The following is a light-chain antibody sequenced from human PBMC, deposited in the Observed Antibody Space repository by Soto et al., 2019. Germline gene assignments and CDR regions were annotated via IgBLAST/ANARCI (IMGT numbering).Light chain of an antibody. CDR2: DAS. CDR3: QQRSTWPTR. J-gene: IGKJ1*01. CDR1: QSVSSY. V-gene: IGKV3-11*01. Sequence: EVVLRQSPATLSLSPGERATLSCRTSQSVSSYLAWYQKKPGQAPRLLIYDASNRAAGVPARFSGSGSGTDLPLTISSLEPEDFAVYYRQQRSTWPTRFGQGTKVDIK.